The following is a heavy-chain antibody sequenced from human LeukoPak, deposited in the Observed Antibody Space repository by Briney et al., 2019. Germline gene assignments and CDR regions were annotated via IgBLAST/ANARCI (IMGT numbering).Heavy chain of an antibody. J-gene: IGHJ4*02. D-gene: IGHD3-10*01. V-gene: IGHV1-69*13. CDR2: IIPIFGTA. CDR3: ARDHYGSDSEMASVY. CDR1: GGTFSSYA. Sequence: ASVKVSCKASGGTFSSYAISWVRQAPGQGLEWMGGIIPIFGTANYAQKFQGRVTITADESTSTAYMELSSLRSEDTAVYYCARDHYGSDSEMASVYWGQGTLVTVSS.